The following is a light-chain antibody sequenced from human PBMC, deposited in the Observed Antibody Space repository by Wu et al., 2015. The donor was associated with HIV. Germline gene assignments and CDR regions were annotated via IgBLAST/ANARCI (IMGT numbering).Light chain of an antibody. J-gene: IGKJ5*01. CDR1: QGISKS. CDR2: ATS. Sequence: DIQMTQSPSSLSASVGDRVTITCRASQGISKSLAWYQQKPGKAPKLLLYATSRLESGVPSRFSGSGSGTDYTLTISSLQPEDFATYYCQQYYTSVITFGQGARLDIK. CDR3: QQYYTSVIT. V-gene: IGKV1-NL1*01.